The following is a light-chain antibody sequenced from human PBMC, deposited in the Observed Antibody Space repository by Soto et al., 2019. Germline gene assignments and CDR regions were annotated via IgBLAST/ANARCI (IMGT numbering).Light chain of an antibody. CDR1: QSVDIN. J-gene: IGKJ1*01. Sequence: EIVLTQSPATLSVSPGERVTLSCRASQSVDINLAWYQQKPGQAHRLLIYGASTRATDMPARFSGRGSGTEFTLTISSLQSEDFAVYYCQQYRNWPRTFGQGTKVDIK. CDR2: GAS. CDR3: QQYRNWPRT. V-gene: IGKV3-15*01.